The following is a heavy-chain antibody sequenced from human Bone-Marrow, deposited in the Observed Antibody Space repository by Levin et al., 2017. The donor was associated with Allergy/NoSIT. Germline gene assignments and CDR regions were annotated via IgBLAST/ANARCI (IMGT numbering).Heavy chain of an antibody. V-gene: IGHV1-24*01. Sequence: GESLKISCKVSGYSLTDLSMHWVRQAPGKGLQWMGGFDLDDGATVYAQNFQGRITMTEDTSTDTAYLELSSLSSEDTAVYFCATSPSTLVFGFAFWGQGTLVTVSS. D-gene: IGHD2-21*01. CDR2: FDLDDGAT. CDR1: GYSLTDLS. J-gene: IGHJ4*02. CDR3: ATSPSTLVFGFAF.